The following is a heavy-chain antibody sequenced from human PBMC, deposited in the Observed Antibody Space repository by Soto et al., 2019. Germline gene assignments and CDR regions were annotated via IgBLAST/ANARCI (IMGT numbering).Heavy chain of an antibody. J-gene: IGHJ5*02. Sequence: SGGSLRLSCAASGFTLSSYDMNWVRQAPGKGLEWVSYISSSSSTIYYADSVKGRFTISRDNAKNSLYLQMNSLRAEDTAVYYCAGHGGQWLNWFDPWGQGILVTVS. D-gene: IGHD6-19*01. V-gene: IGHV3-48*01. CDR2: ISSSSSTI. CDR3: AGHGGQWLNWFDP. CDR1: GFTLSSYD.